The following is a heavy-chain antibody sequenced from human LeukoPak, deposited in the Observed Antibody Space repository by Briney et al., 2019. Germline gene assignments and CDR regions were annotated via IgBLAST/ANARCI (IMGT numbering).Heavy chain of an antibody. J-gene: IGHJ4*02. D-gene: IGHD2-21*01. CDR3: ARGLCGADCYDY. V-gene: IGHV3-21*01. CDR2: ISSSSNSI. Sequence: GGSLRLSCAASGFSFSDYHMNWVRQAPGRGLEWVSDISSSSNSIYYADSVKGRFTISRDNAKNSLYLQMNSLRAEDAAVYYCARGLCGADCYDYWGQGTLVTVSS. CDR1: GFSFSDYH.